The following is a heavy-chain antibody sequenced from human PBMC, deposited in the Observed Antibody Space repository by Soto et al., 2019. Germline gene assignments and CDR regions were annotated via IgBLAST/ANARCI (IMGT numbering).Heavy chain of an antibody. CDR1: GFTFSNAW. J-gene: IGHJ5*02. CDR2: IKSKTDGGTT. D-gene: IGHD2-2*01. CDR3: TTSGTYCSSTSCYS. V-gene: IGHV3-15*01. Sequence: EVQLVESGGGLVKPGGSLRLSCAASGFTFSNAWMSWVRQAPGKGLEWVGRIKSKTDGGTTDYAAPAKGRFTISRDDSKNTLYLQMNSLKTEDTAVYYCTTSGTYCSSTSCYSWGQGTLVTVSS.